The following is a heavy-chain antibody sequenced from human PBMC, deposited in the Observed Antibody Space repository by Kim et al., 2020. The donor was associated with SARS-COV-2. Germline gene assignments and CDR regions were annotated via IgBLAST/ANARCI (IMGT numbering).Heavy chain of an antibody. V-gene: IGHV4-59*13. Sequence: SETLSLTCSVFGGSISNGHWNWIRQPPGKGLEWIALFSHFGRITYNPSLKGRVTISLDRSKNQISLKVTSVTAADTAVYYCARDPVDGYGHFDYWGQGSLVTVSS. D-gene: IGHD5-12*01. J-gene: IGHJ4*02. CDR2: FSHFGRI. CDR3: ARDPVDGYGHFDY. CDR1: GGSISNGH.